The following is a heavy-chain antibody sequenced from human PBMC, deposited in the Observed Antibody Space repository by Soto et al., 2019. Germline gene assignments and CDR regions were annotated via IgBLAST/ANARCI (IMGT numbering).Heavy chain of an antibody. V-gene: IGHV4-31*03. CDR1: GDAISSGACS. Sequence: QVQLQESGPGRVRPSETVSLTCTVAGDAISSGACSWRWIRQPPGRGLEWIGSIHHSGTTYYNPSLISRISISLATSQSQFSLTLRSVTAADAAVYWCVGAPNVFDFDFWGQGPLVTVSS. CDR3: VGAPNVFDFDF. J-gene: IGHJ4*02. D-gene: IGHD4-17*01. CDR2: IHHSGTT.